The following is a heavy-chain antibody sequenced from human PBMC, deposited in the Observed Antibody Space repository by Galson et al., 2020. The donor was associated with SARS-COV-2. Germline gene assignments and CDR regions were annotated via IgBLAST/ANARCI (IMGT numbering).Heavy chain of an antibody. CDR3: ARPPLWFGEGHFDD. CDR2: ISYSSSDI. CDR1: GFTFSTYS. J-gene: IGHJ4*02. D-gene: IGHD3-10*01. V-gene: IGHV3-48*01. Sequence: GGSLSLSCAASGFTFSTYSMNWVRQAPGKGLEWVAYISYSSSDIYYADSVKGRFTISRDNAKNSLYLQMNSLRGEDTAVYYCARPPLWFGEGHFDDWGQGTLVTVSS.